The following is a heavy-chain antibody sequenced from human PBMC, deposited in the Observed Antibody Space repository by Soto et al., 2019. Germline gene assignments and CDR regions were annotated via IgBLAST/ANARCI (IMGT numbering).Heavy chain of an antibody. D-gene: IGHD3-10*01. V-gene: IGHV1-8*01. Sequence: QVQLVQSGAEVKKPGASVKVSCKASGYTFTSYDINWVRQATGPGLEWMGWVNPNNGHTGYAQKFQGRVTMTRNTSISTAYMELDSLRSEDTAVYYCVRLFYYGSGSWVEWGQGTLVTASS. CDR3: VRLFYYGSGSWVE. CDR2: VNPNNGHT. J-gene: IGHJ4*02. CDR1: GYTFTSYD.